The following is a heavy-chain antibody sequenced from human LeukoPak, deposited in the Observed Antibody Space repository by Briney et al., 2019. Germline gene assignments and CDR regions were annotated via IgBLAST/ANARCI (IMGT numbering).Heavy chain of an antibody. CDR3: ARLPYYYDSSGRDY. V-gene: IGHV1-2*02. CDR2: INPNSGGT. CDR1: GGTFSSYA. J-gene: IGHJ4*02. D-gene: IGHD3-22*01. Sequence: ASVKVSCKASGGTFSSYAISWVRQAPGQGLEWMGWINPNSGGTNYAQKFQGRVTMTRDTSISTAYMELSRLRSDDTAVYYCARLPYYYDSSGRDYWGQGTLVTVSS.